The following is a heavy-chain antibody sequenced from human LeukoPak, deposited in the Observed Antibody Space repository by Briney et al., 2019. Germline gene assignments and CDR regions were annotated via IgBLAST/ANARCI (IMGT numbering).Heavy chain of an antibody. CDR3: AAEYCGGGFCYTRHSGHDY. CDR1: GLTLSNYA. D-gene: IGHD2-15*01. Sequence: GGSLRLSCAASGLTLSNYAMHWVRQTPGKGLEWVAVMSYDGGSEYYADSVKGRFTISRDTSRNTLYLQMNSLRTEDAAVYYCAAEYCGGGFCYTRHSGHDYCGQGTLVTVSS. V-gene: IGHV3-30-3*01. CDR2: MSYDGGSE. J-gene: IGHJ4*02.